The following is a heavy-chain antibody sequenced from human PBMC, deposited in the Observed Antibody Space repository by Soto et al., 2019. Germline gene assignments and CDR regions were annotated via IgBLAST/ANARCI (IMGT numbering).Heavy chain of an antibody. V-gene: IGHV3-23*01. CDR3: AKATATGGGAFEI. J-gene: IGHJ3*02. Sequence: GGSLRLSCAVSGFICSSYDMSWVRQAPGKGLAWVSTILVGGSTHYEDSVQGRFTISRDTSKNTVYLHMNSLAAGDTAVYYCAKATATGGGAFEIYGQGTMVTVSS. D-gene: IGHD2-8*02. CDR1: GFICSSYD. CDR2: ILVGGST.